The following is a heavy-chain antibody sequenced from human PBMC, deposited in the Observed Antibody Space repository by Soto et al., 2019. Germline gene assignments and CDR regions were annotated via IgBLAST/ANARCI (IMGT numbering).Heavy chain of an antibody. D-gene: IGHD2-15*01. CDR1: GGSFSGYY. J-gene: IGHJ1*01. V-gene: IGHV4-34*01. Sequence: SETLSLTCAVYGGSFSGYYWSWIRQPPGKGLEWIGEINHSGSTNYNPSLKSRVTISVDTSKNQFSLKLTSVTAADRAVYYCARDRGGTFHLWAQGTLVTVSS. CDR3: ARDRGGTFHL. CDR2: INHSGST.